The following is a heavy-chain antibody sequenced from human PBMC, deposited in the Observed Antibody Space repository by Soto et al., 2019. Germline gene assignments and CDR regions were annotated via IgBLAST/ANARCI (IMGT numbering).Heavy chain of an antibody. CDR3: AKERPTTTAFDY. D-gene: IGHD4-17*01. Sequence: EVQLLESGGGLVQAGGSLRLSCAASGFTFSRDGMSWVRQAPGKGLEWVSLITDNGRSTYYADSVKGRFTISRDNTKNSLFLHMNSLRAEDTAVHYCAKERPTTTAFDYWGQGALVTVSS. J-gene: IGHJ4*02. CDR2: ITDNGRST. CDR1: GFTFSRDG. V-gene: IGHV3-23*01.